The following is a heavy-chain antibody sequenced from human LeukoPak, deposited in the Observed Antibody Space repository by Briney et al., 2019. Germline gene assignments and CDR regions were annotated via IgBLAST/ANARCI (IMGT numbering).Heavy chain of an antibody. Sequence: GGSLRLSCAASGFTLSSNYMSWVRQAPGKGRKWVSVIYSGGSTYYADCVKGRFTISRDNSKNTLYLQMNSLRAEDTAVYYCARDKYYDSSGYFVYWGQGTLVTVSS. D-gene: IGHD3-22*01. J-gene: IGHJ4*02. CDR1: GFTLSSNY. CDR2: IYSGGST. CDR3: ARDKYYDSSGYFVY. V-gene: IGHV3-53*01.